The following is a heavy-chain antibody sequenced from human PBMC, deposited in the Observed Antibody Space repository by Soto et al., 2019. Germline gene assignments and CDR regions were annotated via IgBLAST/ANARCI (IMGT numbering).Heavy chain of an antibody. D-gene: IGHD3-10*01. J-gene: IGHJ4*02. CDR2: INPNSGGT. CDR1: GFTFTGHY. V-gene: IGHV1-2*02. CDR3: AKSGSFFRPSLGDFDY. Sequence: QVQLDQSGAEVKKPGASVKVSCKASGFTFTGHYIHWVRQAPGQGLEWMGWINPNSGGTSYAQKFQGRLTMTTDTSITTAYMELSRLSADDTACYYWAKSGSFFRPSLGDFDYWGQGTLGTVSS.